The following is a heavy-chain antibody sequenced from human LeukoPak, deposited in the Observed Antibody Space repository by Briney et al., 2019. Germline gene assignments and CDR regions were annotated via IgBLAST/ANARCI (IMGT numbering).Heavy chain of an antibody. CDR2: IYHSGST. CDR3: ARWRTDCSGGSCYSRAFDY. CDR1: AGSISNDSYY. V-gene: IGHV4-39*07. Sequence: SETLSLTCTVSAGSISNDSYYWGWIRQPPGKGLEWIGSIYHSGSTYYNPSLKSRVTISVDTSKNQFSLKLSSVTAADTAVYYCARWRTDCSGGSCYSRAFDYWGQGTLVTVSS. J-gene: IGHJ4*02. D-gene: IGHD2-15*01.